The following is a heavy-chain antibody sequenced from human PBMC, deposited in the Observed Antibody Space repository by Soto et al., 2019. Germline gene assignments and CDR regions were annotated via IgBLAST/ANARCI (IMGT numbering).Heavy chain of an antibody. D-gene: IGHD6-19*01. V-gene: IGHV4-59*08. Sequence: PSETMSLTCTVAGGYISSYYWSWIRQSQGKGLEWIGYIYYSGSTNYNPSLKSRVTISVDTSKNQFSLNLSSVTAADTAVYYCARHDHEKIALAGIYWFASWGQGTLVTVFS. J-gene: IGHJ5*01. CDR2: IYYSGST. CDR3: ARHDHEKIALAGIYWFAS. CDR1: GGYISSYY.